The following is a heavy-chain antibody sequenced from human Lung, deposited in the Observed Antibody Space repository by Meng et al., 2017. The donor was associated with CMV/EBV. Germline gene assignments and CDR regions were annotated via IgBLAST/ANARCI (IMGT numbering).Heavy chain of an antibody. CDR1: EYTFSSYD. V-gene: IGHV1-8*01. Sequence: AXVXVSRLATEYTFSSYDINWVRQATGQGLEWMGWMNPKSANTGYAQKFQGRLTMTRNTSISTAYMELSSLRSEDTAVYYCARGGGYRFNNGVCFPDWFDPWGQGTXVTVSS. J-gene: IGHJ5*02. D-gene: IGHD2-8*01. CDR3: ARGGGYRFNNGVCFPDWFDP. CDR2: MNPKSANT.